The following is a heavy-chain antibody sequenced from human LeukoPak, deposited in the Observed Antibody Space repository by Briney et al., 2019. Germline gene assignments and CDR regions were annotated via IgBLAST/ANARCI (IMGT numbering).Heavy chain of an antibody. V-gene: IGHV1-2*02. D-gene: IGHD6-19*01. CDR3: ARDRVGSGWPRPWYFEF. Sequence: ASVKVSCKPSGYTFTGYYLHWVRQVPGQGLEWMGWINPSTGATIYAEKFQGRVTMTRDTSIDTAYTEMRSLRSDDTAVYYCARDRVGSGWPRPWYFEFWGQGTLITVSS. CDR2: INPSTGAT. J-gene: IGHJ4*02. CDR1: GYTFTGYY.